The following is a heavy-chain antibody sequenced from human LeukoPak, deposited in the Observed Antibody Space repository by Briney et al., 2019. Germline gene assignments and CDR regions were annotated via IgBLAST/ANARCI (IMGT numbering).Heavy chain of an antibody. D-gene: IGHD6-19*01. Sequence: PSQTLSLTCTVSGGSISSGGYYWSWIRQHPGKGLEWIGYIYYSGSTYYNPSLKSRVTISVDTSKNQFSLKLSSVTAADTAVYYCARARSGWYGLFDFWGQGTLVTVSS. CDR1: GGSISSGGYY. V-gene: IGHV4-31*03. CDR2: IYYSGST. J-gene: IGHJ4*02. CDR3: ARARSGWYGLFDF.